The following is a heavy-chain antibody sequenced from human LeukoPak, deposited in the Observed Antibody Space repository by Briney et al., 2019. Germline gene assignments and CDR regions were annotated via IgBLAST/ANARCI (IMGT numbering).Heavy chain of an antibody. CDR1: GGSFSGYY. V-gene: IGHV4-34*01. Sequence: SETLSLTCAVYGGSFSGYYWSWIRQPPGKGLEWIGEINHSGSTNYNPSLKSRVTISVDTSKNQFSLKLTSVTAADTAVYYCAVGTYYYDSSGYSVQHWGQGTLVTVSS. J-gene: IGHJ1*01. CDR3: AVGTYYYDSSGYSVQH. CDR2: INHSGST. D-gene: IGHD3-22*01.